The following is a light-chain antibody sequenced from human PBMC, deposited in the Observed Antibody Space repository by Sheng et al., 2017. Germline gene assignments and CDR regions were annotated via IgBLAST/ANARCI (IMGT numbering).Light chain of an antibody. CDR3: QQRSNWPYT. CDR2: DAS. J-gene: IGKJ2*01. CDR1: QSVSSY. Sequence: EIVLTQFPGTLSLSPGERATLSCRASQSVSSYLAWYQQKPGQAPRLLIYDASNRATGIPARFSGSGSGTDFTLTISSLEPEDFAVYYCQQRSNWPYTFGQGTKLEIK. V-gene: IGKV3-11*01.